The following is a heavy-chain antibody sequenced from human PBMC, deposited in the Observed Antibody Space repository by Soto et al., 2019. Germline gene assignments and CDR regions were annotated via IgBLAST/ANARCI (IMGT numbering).Heavy chain of an antibody. CDR3: ARGYCGGDCYIIYYYYGMDV. CDR2: IKQDGSEE. CDR1: GFTFSSYW. V-gene: IGHV3-7*01. Sequence: PGGSLRLSCAASGFTFSSYWMSWVRQAPGKGLEWVANIKQDGSEEYYVDSVKGRFTISRDNAKNSLYLQMNSLRAEDTAVYYCARGYCGGDCYIIYYYYGMDVWGQGTTVTVSS. D-gene: IGHD2-21*02. J-gene: IGHJ6*02.